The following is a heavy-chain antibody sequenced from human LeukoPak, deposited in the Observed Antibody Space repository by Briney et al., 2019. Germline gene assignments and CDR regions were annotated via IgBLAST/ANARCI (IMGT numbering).Heavy chain of an antibody. Sequence: PGGSLRLSCAASGFTVSSNYMSWVRQAPGKGLEWVAGISYDRSNKYYVDSVKGRFTISRDNSKNTLYLQMNSLRAEDTAVYYCARGVVYYYDSSGYLDSSFDYWGQGTLVTVSS. CDR1: GFTVSSNY. J-gene: IGHJ4*02. CDR2: ISYDRSNK. CDR3: ARGVVYYYDSSGYLDSSFDY. V-gene: IGHV3-30*03. D-gene: IGHD3-22*01.